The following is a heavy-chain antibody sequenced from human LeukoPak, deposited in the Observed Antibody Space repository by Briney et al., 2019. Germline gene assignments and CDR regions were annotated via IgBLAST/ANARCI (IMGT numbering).Heavy chain of an antibody. CDR2: ISYDGRHT. J-gene: IGHJ1*01. Sequence: GGSLRLSCAPSRFALSDYGMHWVRHAPGKGLEWAATISYDGRHTFYGDSVKGRFTISRDNSMNTLYLQINSLITEDTGIYYCAKDRGAAVGYFQYWGQGTLVTVSS. V-gene: IGHV3-30*18. CDR3: AKDRGAAVGYFQY. D-gene: IGHD6-13*01. CDR1: RFALSDYG.